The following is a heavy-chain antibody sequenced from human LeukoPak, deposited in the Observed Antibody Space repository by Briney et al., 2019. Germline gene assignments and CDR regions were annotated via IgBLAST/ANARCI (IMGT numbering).Heavy chain of an antibody. CDR1: GGSFSGYY. J-gene: IGHJ4*02. V-gene: IGHV4-34*01. CDR3: ARGAPHYYDSSGYTY. D-gene: IGHD3-22*01. CDR2: INHSGST. Sequence: SETLSLTCAVYGGSFSGYYWSWIRQPPGKGLEWIGEINHSGSTNYNPSLKSRVAISVDTSKNQFSLKLSSVTAADTAVYYCARGAPHYYDSSGYTYWGQGTLVTVSS.